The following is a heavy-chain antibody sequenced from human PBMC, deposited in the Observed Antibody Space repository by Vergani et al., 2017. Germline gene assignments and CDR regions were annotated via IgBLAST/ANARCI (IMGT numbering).Heavy chain of an antibody. CDR1: GGSISSYY. V-gene: IGHV4-59*12. Sequence: QVQLQESGPGLVKPSETLSLTCTVSGGSISSYYWSWIRQPPGKGLEWIGYIYYSGSTNYNPSLKSRVTISVDTSKNQFSLKLSSVTAADTAVYYCAKEIEYSSSWGQGTLVTVSS. D-gene: IGHD6-6*01. CDR2: IYYSGST. CDR3: AKEIEYSSS. J-gene: IGHJ5*02.